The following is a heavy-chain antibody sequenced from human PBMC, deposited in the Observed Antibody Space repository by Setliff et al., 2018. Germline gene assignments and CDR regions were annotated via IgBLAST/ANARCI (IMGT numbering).Heavy chain of an antibody. CDR2: INVSGGSA. D-gene: IGHD6-19*01. CDR3: ARDSRQWLEGGASGDMDI. CDR1: GYTFTRYY. V-gene: IGHV1-46*01. J-gene: IGHJ6*02. Sequence: ASVKVSCKASGYTFTRYYMYWVRQAPGQGLEWMGIINVSGGSASYAEKFQGRVTMTRDTSISTAYTELSSLRSEDTAFYYCARDSRQWLEGGASGDMDIWGQGTAVTVSS.